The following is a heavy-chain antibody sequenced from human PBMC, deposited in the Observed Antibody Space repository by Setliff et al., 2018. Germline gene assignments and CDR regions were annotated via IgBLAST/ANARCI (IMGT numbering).Heavy chain of an antibody. CDR1: GASISSGTYY. CDR2: IHYRGTT. Sequence: SETLSLTCTVSGASISSGTYYWAWIRQPPGKGLEWIGRIHYRGTTYSNASLASRLTISVDTAKNQFPLKLTSVTAADTAVYYCARTGTYRYFDYWGQGTRVTVPQ. J-gene: IGHJ4*02. CDR3: ARTGTYRYFDY. D-gene: IGHD1-1*01. V-gene: IGHV4-39*01.